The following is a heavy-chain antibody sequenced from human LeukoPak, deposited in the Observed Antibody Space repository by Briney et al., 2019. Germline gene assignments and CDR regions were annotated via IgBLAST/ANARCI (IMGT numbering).Heavy chain of an antibody. D-gene: IGHD6-13*01. CDR3: ARVVAAAGNNWFDP. J-gene: IGHJ5*02. Sequence: PSETLSLTCTVSGGSISSSGYYWGWIRQPPGKGLEWIGSIYYSGSTYYNPSLKSRVTISVDTSKNQFSLRLNSVTAADTALYYCARVVAAAGNNWFDPWGQGTLVTVSS. CDR2: IYYSGST. V-gene: IGHV4-39*07. CDR1: GGSISSSGYY.